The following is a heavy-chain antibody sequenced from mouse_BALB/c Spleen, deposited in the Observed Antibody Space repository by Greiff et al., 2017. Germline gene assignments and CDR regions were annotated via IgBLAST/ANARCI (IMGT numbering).Heavy chain of an antibody. D-gene: IGHD2-2*01. CDR2: ISSGSSTI. Sequence: DVKLVESGGGLVQPGGSRKLSCAASGFTFSSFGMHWVRQAPEKGLEWVAYISSGSSTIYYADTVKGRFTISRDNPKNTLFLQMTSLRSEDTAMYYCARDGYGAMDYWGQGTSVTVSS. CDR3: ARDGYGAMDY. CDR1: GFTFSSFG. J-gene: IGHJ4*01. V-gene: IGHV5-17*02.